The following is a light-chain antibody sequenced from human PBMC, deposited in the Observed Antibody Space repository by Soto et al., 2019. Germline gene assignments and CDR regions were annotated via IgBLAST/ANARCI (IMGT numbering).Light chain of an antibody. Sequence: QSVLTQPPSASASLGASVTLTCTLSSGYSNYKVDWYQQRPGQGPRFGMRVGTAGIAGSRGDGIPDRFSGLGSGLNRYLTIENIQEEDESYYLCGADLGSGSKFVYVFGTGTKLTVL. CDR3: GADLGSGSKFVYV. CDR1: SGYSNYK. J-gene: IGLJ1*01. V-gene: IGLV9-49*01. CDR2: VGTAGIAG.